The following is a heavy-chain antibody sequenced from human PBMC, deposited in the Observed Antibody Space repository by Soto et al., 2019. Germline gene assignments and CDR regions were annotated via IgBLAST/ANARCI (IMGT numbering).Heavy chain of an antibody. CDR3: ARGVGSSPPRY. Sequence: SETLSLTCTISGGSISVYYWSWVRQPPGHELEWIGYIYASGSPYYNPSLRSRVTISADTSKNQISLKLTSPTAAGTAVYYCARGVGSSPPRYWGRGTLVTVSS. V-gene: IGHV4-59*01. CDR1: GGSISVYY. CDR2: IYASGSP. D-gene: IGHD1-26*01. J-gene: IGHJ4*02.